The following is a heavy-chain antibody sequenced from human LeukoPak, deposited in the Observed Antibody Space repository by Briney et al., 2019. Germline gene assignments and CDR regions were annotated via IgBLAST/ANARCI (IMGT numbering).Heavy chain of an antibody. Sequence: SETLSLTCAVSGGSISSGDYSWSWIRQPPGEGLEWIVFIYNSGNTYYNPSLKSRVTLSVDTSKNQFSLNLSSVTAADTAVYYCARTAYDSSDFYRFDYWGQGTLVTVSS. CDR3: ARTAYDSSDFYRFDY. V-gene: IGHV4-30-4*07. CDR2: IYNSGNT. CDR1: GGSISSGDYS. J-gene: IGHJ4*02. D-gene: IGHD3-22*01.